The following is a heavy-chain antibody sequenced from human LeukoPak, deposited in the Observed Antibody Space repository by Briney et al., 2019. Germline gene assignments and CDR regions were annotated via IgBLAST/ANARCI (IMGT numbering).Heavy chain of an antibody. Sequence: SVKASCKASGGTFSSYAISWVRQAPGQGLEWMGRIIPIFGTANYAQKFQGRVTITTDESTSTAYMELSSLRSEDTAVYYCARDSDWNYERPYYMDVWGKGTTVTVSS. CDR2: IIPIFGTA. V-gene: IGHV1-69*05. J-gene: IGHJ6*03. CDR1: GGTFSSYA. D-gene: IGHD1-7*01. CDR3: ARDSDWNYERPYYMDV.